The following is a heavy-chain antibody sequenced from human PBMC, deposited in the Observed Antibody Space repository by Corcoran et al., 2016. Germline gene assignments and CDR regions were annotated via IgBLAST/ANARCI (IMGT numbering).Heavy chain of an antibody. Sequence: EVQLVQSGAEVKKPGESLKISCQGSGYSFITHWIGWVRQTPGMGLEWMGIIYPDDSDTRYSPSFQGQVTISADKSINTAYLQWSSLKASETAMYYCARHPRGKGVLTSFDRWGQGTMVTVSS. J-gene: IGHJ4*02. V-gene: IGHV5-51*01. CDR1: GYSFITHW. D-gene: IGHD2-21*02. CDR3: ARHPRGKGVLTSFDR. CDR2: IYPDDSDT.